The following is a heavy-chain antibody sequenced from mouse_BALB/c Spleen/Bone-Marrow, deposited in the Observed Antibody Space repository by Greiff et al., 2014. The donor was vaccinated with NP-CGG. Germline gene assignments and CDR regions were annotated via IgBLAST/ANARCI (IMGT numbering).Heavy chain of an antibody. CDR3: ARDYGNPSPFAY. V-gene: IGHV1-18*01. Sequence: VQLKESGPELVKPGASMKISCKASGYSFTGYTTNWVKQSHGKNLEWIGLINPYNGGTSYNQKFKGKATLTVDKSSSTAYMELLSLTSEDSAVYYCARDYGNPSPFAYWGQGTLVTVSA. CDR1: GYSFTGYT. CDR2: INPYNGGT. D-gene: IGHD2-1*01. J-gene: IGHJ3*01.